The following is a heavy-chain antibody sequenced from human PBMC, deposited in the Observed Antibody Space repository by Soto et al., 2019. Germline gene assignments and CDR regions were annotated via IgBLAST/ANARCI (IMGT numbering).Heavy chain of an antibody. CDR1: GDSVSSGNSY. V-gene: IGHV4-34*01. CDR2: INHSGST. J-gene: IGHJ4*02. Sequence: SETLSLTCTVSGDSVSSGNSYWSWIRQPPGKGLEWIGEINHSGSTNYNPSLKSRVTISVDTSKNQFSLKLSSVTAADTAVYYCASSHTVVDKKGPFDYWGQGTLVTVSS. D-gene: IGHD2-15*01. CDR3: ASSHTVVDKKGPFDY.